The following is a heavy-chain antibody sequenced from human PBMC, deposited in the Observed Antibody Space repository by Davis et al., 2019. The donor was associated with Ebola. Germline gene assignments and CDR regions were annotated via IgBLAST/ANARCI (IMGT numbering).Heavy chain of an antibody. V-gene: IGHV1-69*13. CDR3: ARGLDTAMAQKKTPVLVGAGPFDY. J-gene: IGHJ4*02. Sequence: SVKVSCKASGGTFSSYAISWVRQAPGQGLEWMGGIIPIFGTANYAQKFQGRVTITADESTSTAYMELSSLRSEDTAVYYCARGLDTAMAQKKTPVLVGAGPFDYWGQGTLVTVSS. CDR1: GGTFSSYA. CDR2: IIPIFGTA. D-gene: IGHD5-18*01.